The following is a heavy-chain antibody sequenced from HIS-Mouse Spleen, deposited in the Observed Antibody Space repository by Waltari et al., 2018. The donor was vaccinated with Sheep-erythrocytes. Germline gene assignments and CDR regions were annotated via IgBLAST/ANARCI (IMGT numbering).Heavy chain of an antibody. V-gene: IGHV3-7*01. CDR1: GFTFSSYW. D-gene: IGHD6-13*01. J-gene: IGHJ3*02. CDR2: IKQDGSEK. Sequence: EVQLVESGGGLVQPGGPLRLACASSGFTFSSYWIGWVRQAPGKGLEWVANIKQDGSEKYYVDSVKGRFTISRDNAKNSLYLQMNSLRAEDTAVYYCARGYSSSYAFDIWGQGTMVTVSS. CDR3: ARGYSSSYAFDI.